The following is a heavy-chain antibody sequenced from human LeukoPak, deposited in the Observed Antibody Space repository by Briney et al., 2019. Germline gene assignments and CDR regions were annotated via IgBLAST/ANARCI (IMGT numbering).Heavy chain of an antibody. CDR1: GYTFTSYG. Sequence: GASVKVSCKASGYTFTSYGISWVRRAPGQGLEWMGWISAYNGNTNYAQKLQGRVTMTTDTSTSTAYMELRSLRSDDTAVYYCARAWDCSSTSCYPFWFDPWGQGTLVTVSS. CDR2: ISAYNGNT. J-gene: IGHJ5*02. D-gene: IGHD2-2*01. V-gene: IGHV1-18*01. CDR3: ARAWDCSSTSCYPFWFDP.